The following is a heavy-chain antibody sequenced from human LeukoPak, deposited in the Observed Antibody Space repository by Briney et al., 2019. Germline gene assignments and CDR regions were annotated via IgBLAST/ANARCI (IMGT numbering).Heavy chain of an antibody. CDR2: INHSGST. CDR1: GGSFSGYY. J-gene: IGHJ4*02. D-gene: IGHD4-23*01. V-gene: IGHV4-34*01. CDR3: ARGPNALDGGNSYAY. Sequence: PSETLSLTCAVYGGSFSGYYWSWIRQPPGKGLEWIGEINHSGSTNYNPSLKSRVTISVDTSKNQFSLKLSSVTAADTAVYYCARGPNALDGGNSYAYWGQGTLVTVSS.